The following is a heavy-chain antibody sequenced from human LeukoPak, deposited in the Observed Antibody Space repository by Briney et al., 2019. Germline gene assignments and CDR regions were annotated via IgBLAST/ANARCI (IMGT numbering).Heavy chain of an antibody. Sequence: GGSLRLSWAASGFTFSSYAMSWVRQAPGKGLEWVSAISGSGGSTYYADSVKGRFTISRDNSKNTLYLQMNSLRAEDTAVYYWANSQRIFWAKFDYWGQGTLVTVSS. CDR1: GFTFSSYA. CDR2: ISGSGGST. J-gene: IGHJ4*02. D-gene: IGHD3-9*01. CDR3: ANSQRIFWAKFDY. V-gene: IGHV3-23*01.